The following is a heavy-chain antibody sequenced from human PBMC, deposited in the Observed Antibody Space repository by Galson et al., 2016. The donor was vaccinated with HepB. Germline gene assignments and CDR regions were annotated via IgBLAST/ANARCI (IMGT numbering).Heavy chain of an antibody. V-gene: IGHV4-39*01. D-gene: IGHD6-19*01. CDR1: GGSISSSSYF. CDR3: ARQDRAGLVNF. Sequence: SETLSLTCTVSGGSISSSSYFWAWIRQPPGKGLEWIGSIYYSGTTHYNPSLQSRVSISVDTSKNQFSIRLTSVSAADTATYLCARQDRAGLVNFWGQGTMVTVSS. CDR2: IYYSGTT. J-gene: IGHJ3*01.